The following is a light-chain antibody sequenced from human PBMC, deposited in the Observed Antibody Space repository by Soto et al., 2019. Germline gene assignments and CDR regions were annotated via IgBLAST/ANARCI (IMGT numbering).Light chain of an antibody. CDR3: QQYSTYPWT. J-gene: IGKJ1*01. V-gene: IGKV1-5*01. CDR2: DAS. Sequence: DIQMTQSPSTLSASVGDRVTITCRASQSISSWLAWYQQKPGKAPKVLIFDASSLESGVPSRFSGSGSATEFTLTISSLQPGDFATYYCQQYSTYPWTFGQGTKVDIK. CDR1: QSISSW.